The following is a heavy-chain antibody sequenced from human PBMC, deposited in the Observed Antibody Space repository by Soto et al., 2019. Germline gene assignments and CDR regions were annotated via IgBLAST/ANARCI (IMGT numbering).Heavy chain of an antibody. CDR2: ITHDGSGT. CDR1: GFTFTNYW. J-gene: IGHJ4*01. V-gene: IGHV3-74*01. Sequence: GGSLRLSCAASGFTFTNYWMHWVRQVPGRGLVWVSGITHDGSGTKYADSVKGRFTISRDNAKNTVYLQMNSLRPEDTAVYYCGSVFEDWGHGTLVTVSS. CDR3: GSVFED.